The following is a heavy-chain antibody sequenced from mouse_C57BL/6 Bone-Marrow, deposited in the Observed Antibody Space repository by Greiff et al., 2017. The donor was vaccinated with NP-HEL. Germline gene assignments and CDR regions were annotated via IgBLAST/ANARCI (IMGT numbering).Heavy chain of an antibody. Sequence: EVLLVESGAGLVKPGGSLQLSCAASGFTFSSYAMSWVRQTPEKRLEWVAYISSGGDYIYYADTVKGRFTISRDNARNTLYLQMSSLKSEDTAMYYCTVYYGSSFVWGTGTTVTVSS. CDR1: GFTFSSYA. V-gene: IGHV5-9-1*02. D-gene: IGHD1-1*01. J-gene: IGHJ1*03. CDR2: ISSGGDYI. CDR3: TVYYGSSFV.